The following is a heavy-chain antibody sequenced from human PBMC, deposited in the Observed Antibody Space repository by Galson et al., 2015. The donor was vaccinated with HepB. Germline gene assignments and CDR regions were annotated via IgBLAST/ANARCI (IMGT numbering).Heavy chain of an antibody. CDR1: GFTFSSYW. D-gene: IGHD4-23*01. Sequence: SLRLSCAASGFTFSSYWMHWVRQVPGKGLVWVSRINSDGSSTTYADSVKGRFTISRDNAKNTLYLQMNSLRAGDTAVYYCASYGGNPPQVWGQGTLVTVSS. V-gene: IGHV3-74*01. CDR3: ASYGGNPPQV. J-gene: IGHJ4*02. CDR2: INSDGSST.